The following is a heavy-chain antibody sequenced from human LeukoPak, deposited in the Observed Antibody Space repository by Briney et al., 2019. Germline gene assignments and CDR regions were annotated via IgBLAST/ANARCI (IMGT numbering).Heavy chain of an antibody. CDR3: ARLAQSIAVASNWFDP. D-gene: IGHD6-19*01. V-gene: IGHV5-51*01. CDR2: IYPGDSDT. Sequence: PGESLKISCKGSGYSFTSYWIGWVRQMPGKGLEWMGIIYPGDSDTRYSPSFQGQVTISADKSISTAYLQWSSLKASDTAMYYCARLAQSIAVASNWFDPWGQGTLVTVSS. J-gene: IGHJ5*02. CDR1: GYSFTSYW.